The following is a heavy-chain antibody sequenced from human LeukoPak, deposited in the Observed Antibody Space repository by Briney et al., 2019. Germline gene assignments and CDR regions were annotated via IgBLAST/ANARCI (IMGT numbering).Heavy chain of an antibody. CDR1: GGTFSSYA. CDR3: ARGDYYDSSGYYFGN. D-gene: IGHD3-22*01. CDR2: IIPIFGTA. V-gene: IGHV1-69*05. J-gene: IGHJ4*02. Sequence: ASVKVSCKASGGTFSSYAISWVRQAPGQGLEWMGGIIPIFGTANYAQKFQGRATITTDESTSTAYMEPSSLRSEDTAVYYCARGDYYDSSGYYFGNWGQGTLVTVSS.